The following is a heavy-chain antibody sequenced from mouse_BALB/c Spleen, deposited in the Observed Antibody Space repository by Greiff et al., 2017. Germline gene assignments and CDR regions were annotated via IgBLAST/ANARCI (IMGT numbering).Heavy chain of an antibody. V-gene: IGHV14-3*02. CDR3: ARGLGQGDYFDY. D-gene: IGHD4-1*01. Sequence: EVKLQESGAELVKPGASVKLSCTASGFNIKDTYMHWVKQRPEQGLEWIGRIDPANGNTKYDPKFQGKATITADTSSNTAYLQLSSLTSEDTAVYYCARGLGQGDYFDYWGQGTTLTVSS. CDR1: GFNIKDTY. J-gene: IGHJ2*01. CDR2: IDPANGNT.